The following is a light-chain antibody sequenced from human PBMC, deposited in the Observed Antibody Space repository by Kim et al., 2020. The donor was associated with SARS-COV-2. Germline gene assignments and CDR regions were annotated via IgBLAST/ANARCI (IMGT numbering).Light chain of an antibody. V-gene: IGLV2-8*01. CDR1: SSDVGGYNY. Sequence: QSASVSGSPGQSITISCTGTSSDVGGYNYVSWYQQYPGKAPKLMIYEVSKRPSGVPDRFSGSKSGNTASLTVSGLQAEDEADYYCSSYAGSNNVFGTGTKVTVL. J-gene: IGLJ1*01. CDR2: EVS. CDR3: SSYAGSNNV.